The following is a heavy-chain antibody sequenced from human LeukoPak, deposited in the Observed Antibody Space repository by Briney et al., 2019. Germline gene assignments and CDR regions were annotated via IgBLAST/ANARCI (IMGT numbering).Heavy chain of an antibody. CDR1: GYTFTSYY. V-gene: IGHV1-46*01. CDR3: ARDRHGWSGANFDY. CDR2: INPSGGST. Sequence: ASVKVSCKASGYTFTSYYMHWVRQAPGQGLEWMGIINPSGGSTSYAQKFQGRVTMTTDTSTSTAYMELRSLRSDDTAVYYCARDRHGWSGANFDYWGQGTLVTVSS. D-gene: IGHD3-3*01. J-gene: IGHJ4*02.